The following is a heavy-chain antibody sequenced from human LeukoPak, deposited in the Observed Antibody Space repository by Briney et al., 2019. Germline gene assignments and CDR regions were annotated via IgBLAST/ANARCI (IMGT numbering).Heavy chain of an antibody. V-gene: IGHV3-21*01. CDR1: GFTFSSYS. CDR2: ISSSSSYI. CDR3: ARIKDGDLTN. J-gene: IGHJ4*02. D-gene: IGHD4-17*01. Sequence: GGSLRLSCAASGFTFSSYSMNWVRQAPGKGLEWVSSISSSSSYIYYADSVKGRFTISRDNAKNSLYLQMNSLRAEDPDVYYCARIKDGDLTNWGQGTLVKVSS.